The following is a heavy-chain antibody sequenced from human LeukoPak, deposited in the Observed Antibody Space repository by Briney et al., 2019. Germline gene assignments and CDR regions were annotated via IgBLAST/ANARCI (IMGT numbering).Heavy chain of an antibody. Sequence: SETLSLTCTVSGGSISSYYWSWIRQPPGKGLEWIGYIYYSGSTNYNPSLKSRVTISVDTSKNQFSLKLSSVTAADTAAYYCARAWDELWLDYWGQGTLVTVSS. CDR1: GGSISSYY. CDR2: IYYSGST. J-gene: IGHJ4*02. D-gene: IGHD5-18*01. CDR3: ARAWDELWLDY. V-gene: IGHV4-59*01.